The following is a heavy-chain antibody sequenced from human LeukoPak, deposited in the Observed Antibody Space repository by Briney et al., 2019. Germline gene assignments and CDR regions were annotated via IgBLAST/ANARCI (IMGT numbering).Heavy chain of an antibody. CDR3: AKEVAYSSGWWVVDYYYYYMDV. V-gene: IGHV3-30*18. CDR1: GFTFSSYW. J-gene: IGHJ6*03. D-gene: IGHD6-19*01. CDR2: ISYDGSNT. Sequence: PGGSLRLSCAASGFTFSSYWMHWVRQAPGKGLEWVAVISYDGSNTYYADSVKGRFTISRDNSKNTLYLQMNSLRAEDTAVYYCAKEVAYSSGWWVVDYYYYYMDVWGKGTTVTVSS.